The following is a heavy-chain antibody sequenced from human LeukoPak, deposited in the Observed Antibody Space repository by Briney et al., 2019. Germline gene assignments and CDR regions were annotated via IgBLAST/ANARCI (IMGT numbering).Heavy chain of an antibody. D-gene: IGHD3-10*01. Sequence: SETLSLTCAVYGGSFSGYYWSWIRQPPGKGLEWIGEINHSGSTNYNPSLKSRVTISVDTSENQFSLKLSSVTAADTAVYYCARRTYRGVRTFDYWGQGTLVTVSS. J-gene: IGHJ4*02. CDR3: ARRTYRGVRTFDY. CDR2: INHSGST. V-gene: IGHV4-34*01. CDR1: GGSFSGYY.